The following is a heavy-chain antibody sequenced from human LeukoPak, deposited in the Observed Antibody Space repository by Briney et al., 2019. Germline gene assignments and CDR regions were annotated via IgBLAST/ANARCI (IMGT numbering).Heavy chain of an antibody. CDR3: ARDLKGRAVPRTGHY. D-gene: IGHD6-19*01. V-gene: IGHV3-20*04. J-gene: IGHJ4*02. Sequence: PGGSLRLSCAASGFTFDDYGMSWVRQAPGKGLEWVSGINWNGGTTGYAGSVKGRFTISRDNAKNSLFLQMNSLRAEDTALYYCARDLKGRAVPRTGHYWGQGTLFTVSS. CDR2: INWNGGTT. CDR1: GFTFDDYG.